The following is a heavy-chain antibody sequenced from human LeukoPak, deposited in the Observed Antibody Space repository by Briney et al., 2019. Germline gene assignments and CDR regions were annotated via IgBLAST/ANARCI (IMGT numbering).Heavy chain of an antibody. Sequence: EWVAVISYYGSNKYYADSVKGRFTISRDNSKNTLYLQMNSLRAEDTAVYYCATIVVVPAAHPWGQGTLVTVSS. CDR2: ISYYGSNK. CDR3: ATIVVVPAAHP. J-gene: IGHJ5*02. V-gene: IGHV3-30*04. D-gene: IGHD2-2*01.